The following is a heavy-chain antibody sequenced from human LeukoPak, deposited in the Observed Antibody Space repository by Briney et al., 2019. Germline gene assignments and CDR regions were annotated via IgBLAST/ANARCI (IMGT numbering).Heavy chain of an antibody. CDR2: IYYSGST. CDR3: ARHVEATKYYFDY. J-gene: IGHJ4*02. V-gene: IGHV4-39*01. Sequence: SETLSLTCTVSPGSISSSSYYWGWIRQPPGKGLEWIGSIYYSGSTYYNPSPRSRFTISVDTSKNQFSPNLSSVTAADTAVYYCARHVEATKYYFDYWGQGTLVTVSS. D-gene: IGHD2-8*01. CDR1: PGSISSSSYY.